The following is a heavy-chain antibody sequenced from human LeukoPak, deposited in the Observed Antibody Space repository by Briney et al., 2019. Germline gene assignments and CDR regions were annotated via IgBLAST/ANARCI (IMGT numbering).Heavy chain of an antibody. CDR1: GLIFTNYG. Sequence: GGSLRLSCAESGLIFTNYGMHWVRQAPGKGLEWVAFIRYDGSNENYADSVKGRFIISRDNSKNTLYLQMNSLRAEDTAVYYCAKDANSGWSNFDYWGQGTLVTVSS. CDR2: IRYDGSNE. J-gene: IGHJ4*02. V-gene: IGHV3-30*02. D-gene: IGHD6-19*01. CDR3: AKDANSGWSNFDY.